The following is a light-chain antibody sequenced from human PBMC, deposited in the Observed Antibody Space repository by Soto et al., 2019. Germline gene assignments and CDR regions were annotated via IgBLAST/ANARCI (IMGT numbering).Light chain of an antibody. CDR2: DAS. CDR3: QQYNSYWT. J-gene: IGKJ1*01. CDR1: QTISSW. V-gene: IGKV1-5*01. Sequence: DIQMTQSPSTLSGSVGDRVTITCRASQTISSWLAWYQQKPGKASKLLIYDASSLQSGVPSRFSGSGSGTEFALTISSLQPDDFATYYCQQYNSYWTFGQGTKV.